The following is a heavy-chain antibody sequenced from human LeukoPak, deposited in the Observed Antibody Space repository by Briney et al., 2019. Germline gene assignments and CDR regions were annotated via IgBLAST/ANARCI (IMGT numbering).Heavy chain of an antibody. Sequence: GGSLRLSRAASGFSFSNCSMNWVRQAPGKGLEWVSSISSSSTYIYYADSLEGRFTISRDNVRNSLYLKMNSLRAEDTAVYYCAGDYEGNLAFDIWGQGTMVTVSS. J-gene: IGHJ3*02. D-gene: IGHD4-23*01. V-gene: IGHV3-21*01. CDR1: GFSFSNCS. CDR3: AGDYEGNLAFDI. CDR2: ISSSSTYI.